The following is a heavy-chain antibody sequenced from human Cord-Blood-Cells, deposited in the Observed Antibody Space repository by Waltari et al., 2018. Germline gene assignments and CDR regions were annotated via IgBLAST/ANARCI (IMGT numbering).Heavy chain of an antibody. CDR3: ARSGGSLLFDP. CDR2: ISSSGSTI. D-gene: IGHD2-15*01. J-gene: IGHJ5*02. V-gene: IGHV3-11*01. Sequence: GKGLEWVSYISSSGSTIYYADSVKGRFTISRDNAKNSLYLQMNSLRAEDTAVYYCARSGGSLLFDPWGQGTLVTVSS.